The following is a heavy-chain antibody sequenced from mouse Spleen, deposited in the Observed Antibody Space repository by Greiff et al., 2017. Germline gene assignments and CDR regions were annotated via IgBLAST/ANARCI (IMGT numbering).Heavy chain of an antibody. CDR1: GFTFSDYY. CDR3: AREGRGYYYGSRDYYAMDY. D-gene: IGHD1-1*01. Sequence: EVKLVESEGGLVQPGSSMKLSCTASGFTFSDYYMAWVRQVPEKGLEWVANINYDGSSTYYLDSLKSRFIISRDNAKNILYLQMSSLKSEDTATYYCAREGRGYYYGSRDYYAMDYWGQGTSVTVSS. J-gene: IGHJ4*01. V-gene: IGHV5-16*01. CDR2: INYDGSST.